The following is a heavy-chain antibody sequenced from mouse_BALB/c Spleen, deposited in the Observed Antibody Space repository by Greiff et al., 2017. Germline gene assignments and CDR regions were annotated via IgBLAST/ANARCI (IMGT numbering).Heavy chain of an antibody. V-gene: IGHV14-3*02. Sequence: VQLQQSGAELVKPGASVKLSCTASGFNIKDTYMHWVKQRPEQGLEWIGRIDPANGNTKYDPKFQGKATITADTSSNTAYLQLSSLTSEDTAVYYCARDGGEGAMDYWGQGTSVTVSS. CDR2: IDPANGNT. CDR1: GFNIKDTY. J-gene: IGHJ4*01. CDR3: ARDGGEGAMDY.